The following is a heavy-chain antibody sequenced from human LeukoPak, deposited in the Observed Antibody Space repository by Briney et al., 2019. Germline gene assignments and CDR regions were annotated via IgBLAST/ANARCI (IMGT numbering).Heavy chain of an antibody. J-gene: IGHJ3*02. V-gene: IGHV3-9*01. CDR2: ISWNSGSI. CDR1: GFTFDDYA. CDR3: AEAITGYCSSTSCPYAFDI. D-gene: IGHD2-2*01. Sequence: GRFLRLSCAASGFTFDDYAMHWVRQAPGKGLEWVSGISWNSGSIGYADSVKGRFTISRDNAKNSLYLQMNSLRAEDTALYYCAEAITGYCSSTSCPYAFDIWGQGTMVTVSS.